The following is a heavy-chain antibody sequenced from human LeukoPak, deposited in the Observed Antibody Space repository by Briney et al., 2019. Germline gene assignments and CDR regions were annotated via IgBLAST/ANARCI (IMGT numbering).Heavy chain of an antibody. D-gene: IGHD3-10*01. CDR3: ARVSRGGSYDY. CDR1: GGSFSGYY. Sequence: SETLSLTCAVYGGSFSGYYWSWIRQPAGKGLEWIGRIYTSGSTNYNPSLKSRVTMSVDTSKNQFSLKLSSVTAADTAVYYCARVSRGGSYDYWGQGTLVTVSS. V-gene: IGHV4-59*10. J-gene: IGHJ4*02. CDR2: IYTSGST.